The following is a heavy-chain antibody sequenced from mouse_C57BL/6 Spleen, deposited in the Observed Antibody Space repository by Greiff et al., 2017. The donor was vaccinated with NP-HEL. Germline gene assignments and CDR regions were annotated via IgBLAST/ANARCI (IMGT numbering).Heavy chain of an antibody. CDR2: IDPENGDT. D-gene: IGHD1-1*01. Sequence: EVQLQQSGAELVRPGASVKLSCTASGFNIKDDYMHWVKQRPEQGLEWIGWIDPENGDTEYASKFQGKATITADTSSNTAYLQLSSLTSEDTAVYYCTTGCYGSSHWYFDVWGTGTTVTVSS. CDR3: TTGCYGSSHWYFDV. CDR1: GFNIKDDY. V-gene: IGHV14-4*01. J-gene: IGHJ1*03.